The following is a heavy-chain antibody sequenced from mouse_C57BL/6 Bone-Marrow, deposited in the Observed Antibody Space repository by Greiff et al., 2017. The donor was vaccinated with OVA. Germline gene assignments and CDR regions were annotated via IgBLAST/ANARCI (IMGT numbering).Heavy chain of an antibody. D-gene: IGHD1-1*01. CDR1: GYTFTSYT. CDR2: INPSSGYT. J-gene: IGHJ2*01. CDR3: ARGLLGYYGYCDY. Sequence: VKLMESGAELARPGASVKMSCKASGYTFTSYTMHWVKQRPGQGLEWIGYINPSSGYTKYNQKFKDKATLTADKSSSTAYMQLSRLTSEDSAVYYCARGLLGYYGYCDYWGQGTTLTVSS. V-gene: IGHV1-4*01.